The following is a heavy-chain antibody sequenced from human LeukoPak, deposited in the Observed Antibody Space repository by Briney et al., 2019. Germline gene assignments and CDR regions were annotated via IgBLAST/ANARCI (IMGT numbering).Heavy chain of an antibody. D-gene: IGHD3-22*01. CDR2: ISGSGGST. Sequence: TGGSLRLSCAASGFTFSSYAMSWVRQAPGKGLEWVSAISGSGGSTYYADSVKGRFTISRDNSKNTLYLQMNSLRAEDTAVYYCAKDPGKDSSGGYFDYWGQGTLVTVSS. J-gene: IGHJ4*02. CDR1: GFTFSSYA. V-gene: IGHV3-23*01. CDR3: AKDPGKDSSGGYFDY.